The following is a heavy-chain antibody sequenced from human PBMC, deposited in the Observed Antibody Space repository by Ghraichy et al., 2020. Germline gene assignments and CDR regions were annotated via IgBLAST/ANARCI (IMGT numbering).Heavy chain of an antibody. CDR3: ARGYSYGSPWFDH. CDR1: GNTFSVYY. V-gene: IGHV1-2*02. CDR2: INPNSGDT. D-gene: IGHD5-18*01. Sequence: ASVKVSCKASGNTFSVYYMHWVRQAPGQGPEWMGWINPNSGDTNYAQKFQGRVTMTRDTSISTAYMELSRLRSDDTATYYCARGYSYGSPWFDHWGQGTLVTVSS. J-gene: IGHJ5*02.